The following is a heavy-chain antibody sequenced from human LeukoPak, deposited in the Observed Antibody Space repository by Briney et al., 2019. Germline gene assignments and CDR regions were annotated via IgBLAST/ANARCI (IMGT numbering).Heavy chain of an antibody. J-gene: IGHJ4*02. V-gene: IGHV3-9*01. CDR2: ISWNSGSI. CDR3: ARDPPAVLIDTYG. D-gene: IGHD2-8*01. CDR1: GFTFDDYA. Sequence: GGSLRLSCAASGFTFDDYAMHWVRQAPGKGLEWVSGISWNSGSIGYADSVKGRFTISRDNAKNMVYLQMNSLRAEDTAMYYCARDPPAVLIDTYGWGQGTLVTVSS.